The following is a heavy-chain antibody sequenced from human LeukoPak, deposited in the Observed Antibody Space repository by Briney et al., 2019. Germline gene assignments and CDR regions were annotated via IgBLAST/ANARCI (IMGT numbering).Heavy chain of an antibody. V-gene: IGHV1-18*01. D-gene: IGHD6-13*01. Sequence: ASVKVSCKASGYTFTSYGISWVRQAPGQGLEWMGWINACNGNTNYAQKLQGRVTVTEDTSTDTAYMELSSLRSEDTAVYYCATAAAAYYYYYGMDVWGQGTTVTVSS. CDR3: ATAAAAYYYYYGMDV. CDR1: GYTFTSYG. J-gene: IGHJ6*02. CDR2: INACNGNT.